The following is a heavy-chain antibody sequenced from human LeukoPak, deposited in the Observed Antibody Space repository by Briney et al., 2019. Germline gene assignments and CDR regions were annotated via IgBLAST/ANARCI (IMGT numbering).Heavy chain of an antibody. Sequence: GASVKVSCRASGYTFTSYNINWLRQAAGQGPEWMGWISPYNGNTNYAQKLQGRVTVTTDTSTTTAYMELRSLRSDDTAVYYCARDAIERGSSSWYGDYWGQGTLVTVSS. CDR1: GYTFTSYN. V-gene: IGHV1-18*01. CDR3: ARDAIERGSSSWYGDY. J-gene: IGHJ4*02. CDR2: ISPYNGNT. D-gene: IGHD6-13*01.